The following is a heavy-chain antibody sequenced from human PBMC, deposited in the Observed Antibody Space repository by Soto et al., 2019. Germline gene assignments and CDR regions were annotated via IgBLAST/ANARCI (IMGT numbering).Heavy chain of an antibody. CDR3: VRVYASNTFAL. CDR2: ISNSGSVI. D-gene: IGHD2-2*01. Sequence: GGSLRLSCAASGFSFISYSMSWVRQAPGKGLEWVSYISNSGSVIHDADSVKGRFTISRDNAKNSLSLQMNSLRDEDTALYYCVRVYASNTFALWGKGTVVTVS. CDR1: GFSFISYS. V-gene: IGHV3-48*02. J-gene: IGHJ3*01.